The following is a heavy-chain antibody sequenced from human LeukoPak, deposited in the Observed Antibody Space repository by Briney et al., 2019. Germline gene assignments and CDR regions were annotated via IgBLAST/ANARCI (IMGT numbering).Heavy chain of an antibody. V-gene: IGHV4-34*01. J-gene: IGHJ4*02. D-gene: IGHD6-19*01. Sequence: ASETLSLTCAVYGGSFSGYYWSWIRQPPGKGLEWIGEINHSGSTNYNPSLKSRVTTSVDTSKNQFSLKLSSVTAADTAVYYCARTSRYGSGWYLDYWGQGTLVTVSS. CDR2: INHSGST. CDR1: GGSFSGYY. CDR3: ARTSRYGSGWYLDY.